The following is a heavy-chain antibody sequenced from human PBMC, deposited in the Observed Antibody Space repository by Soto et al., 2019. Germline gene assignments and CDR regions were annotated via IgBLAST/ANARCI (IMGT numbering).Heavy chain of an antibody. J-gene: IGHJ4*02. Sequence: SETLSLTCAVYGGSFSGYYWSWIRQPPGKGLEWIGEINHSGSTNYNPSLKSRVTIPVDTSKNQFSLKLSSVTAADTAVYYCAGRDCTNGVCYNYFDYWGQGTLVTVSS. V-gene: IGHV4-34*01. CDR3: AGRDCTNGVCYNYFDY. CDR2: INHSGST. D-gene: IGHD2-8*01. CDR1: GGSFSGYY.